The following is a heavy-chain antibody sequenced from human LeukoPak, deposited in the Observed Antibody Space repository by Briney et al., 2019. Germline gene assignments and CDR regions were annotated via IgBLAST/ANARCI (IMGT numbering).Heavy chain of an antibody. Sequence: SETLSLTCAVYGGSFSGYYWSWIRQPPGKGPEWIGEINHSGSTNYNPSLKSRVTISVDTSKNQFSLKLSSVTAADTAVYYCARMVCSGGSCPKARGYYYYGMDVWGQGTTVTVSS. D-gene: IGHD2-15*01. J-gene: IGHJ6*02. CDR3: ARMVCSGGSCPKARGYYYYGMDV. CDR2: INHSGST. V-gene: IGHV4-34*01. CDR1: GGSFSGYY.